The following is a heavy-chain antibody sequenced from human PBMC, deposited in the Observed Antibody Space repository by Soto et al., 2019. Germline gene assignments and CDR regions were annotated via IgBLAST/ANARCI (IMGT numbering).Heavy chain of an antibody. CDR1: GFTFSSYS. Sequence: GGSLRLSCAASGFTFSSYSMNWVRQAPGKGLEWVSSISSISSYIYYADSVKGRFTISRDNAKNSLYLQMNSLRAEDTAVYYCARESGSYFAPDYWGQGTLVTVSS. V-gene: IGHV3-21*01. CDR3: ARESGSYFAPDY. CDR2: ISSISSYI. J-gene: IGHJ4*02. D-gene: IGHD1-26*01.